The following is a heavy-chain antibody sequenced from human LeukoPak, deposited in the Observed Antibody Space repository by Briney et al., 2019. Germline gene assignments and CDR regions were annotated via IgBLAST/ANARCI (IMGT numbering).Heavy chain of an antibody. Sequence: SETLSLTCTVSGGSISSYYWSWIRQPAGKGLEWIGRIYTSGSTNYNPSLKSRVTMSVDTSKNQFSLKLSSVTAADTAVHYCARFFQESSSSVWYFDLWGRGTLVTVSS. CDR2: IYTSGST. CDR3: ARFFQESSSSVWYFDL. V-gene: IGHV4-4*07. CDR1: GGSISSYY. D-gene: IGHD6-6*01. J-gene: IGHJ2*01.